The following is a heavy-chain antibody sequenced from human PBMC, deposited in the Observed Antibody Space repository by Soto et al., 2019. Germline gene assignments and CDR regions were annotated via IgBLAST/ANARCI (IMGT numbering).Heavy chain of an antibody. CDR3: AGHGATGYYYGMDV. D-gene: IGHD4-17*01. CDR2: IYHSGST. J-gene: IGHJ6*02. V-gene: IGHV4-30-2*01. CDR1: GGSISSGGYS. Sequence: PSETLSLTCAVSGGSISSGGYSWSWIRQPPGKGLEWIGYIYHSGSTYYNPSPKSRVTISVDRSKNQFSLKLSSVTAADTAVYYCAGHGATGYYYGMDVWGQGTTVTVSS.